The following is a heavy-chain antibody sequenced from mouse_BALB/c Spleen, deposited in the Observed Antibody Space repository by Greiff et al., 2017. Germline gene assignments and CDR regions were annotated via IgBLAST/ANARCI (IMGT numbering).Heavy chain of an antibody. Sequence: VQLHQSGPQLVRPGASVKISCKASGYSFTSYWMHWVKQRPGQGLEWIGMIDPSDSETRLNQKFKDKATLTVDKSSSTAYMQLSSPTSEDSAVYYCARSESYGNSFAYWGQGTLVTVSA. CDR2: IDPSDSET. CDR1: GYSFTSYW. D-gene: IGHD2-1*01. V-gene: IGHV1S127*01. CDR3: ARSESYGNSFAY. J-gene: IGHJ3*01.